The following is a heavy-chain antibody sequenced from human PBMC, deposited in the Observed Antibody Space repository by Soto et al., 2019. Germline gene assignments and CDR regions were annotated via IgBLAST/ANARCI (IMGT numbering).Heavy chain of an antibody. Sequence: GESLKISCKGSGYSFTSYWIGWVRQMPGKGLEWMGIIYPGDSDTRYSPSFQGQVTISADKSISTAYLQWSSLKASDTAMYYCARPNQPIPWFGESDDAFDIWGQGTMVTVSS. D-gene: IGHD3-10*01. J-gene: IGHJ3*02. CDR2: IYPGDSDT. CDR1: GYSFTSYW. CDR3: ARPNQPIPWFGESDDAFDI. V-gene: IGHV5-51*01.